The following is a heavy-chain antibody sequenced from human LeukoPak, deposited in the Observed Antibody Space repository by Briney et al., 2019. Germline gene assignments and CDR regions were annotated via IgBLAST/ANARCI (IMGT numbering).Heavy chain of an antibody. J-gene: IGHJ4*02. CDR1: GFTFRNNW. CDR3: TSISLGANEDC. CDR2: IRPDASDT. D-gene: IGHD1-26*01. Sequence: PGGSLRLSCAASGFTFRNNWMNWIRQTPGKGLEWVANIRPDASDTGYVDSVKGRFTISRDNAKNLLYLQMNSLRVDDTAVYYCTSISLGANEDCWGQGTRVTVSS. V-gene: IGHV3-7*03.